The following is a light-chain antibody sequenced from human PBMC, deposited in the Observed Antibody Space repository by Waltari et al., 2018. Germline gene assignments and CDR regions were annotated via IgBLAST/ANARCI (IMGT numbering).Light chain of an antibody. CDR3: QMYVKLPVT. J-gene: IGKJ1*01. CDR2: HAS. Sequence: EVVLTQSPGTLSLSPGDSANLSCRASQSIGTYLAWYQQRPGQAPRLLIYHASSRATGIPDRFSGSGSGTDFSLTINRLEPEDFAVYYCQMYVKLPVTFGQGTKVELK. V-gene: IGKV3-20*01. CDR1: QSIGTY.